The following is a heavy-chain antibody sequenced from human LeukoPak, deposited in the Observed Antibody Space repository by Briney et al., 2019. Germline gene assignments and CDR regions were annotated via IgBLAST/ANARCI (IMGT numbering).Heavy chain of an antibody. Sequence: GGSLRLSCAASGFTFSSYSMSWVRQAPGKGLEWVSSISSSSSYIYYADSVKGRFTISRDNAKNSLYLQMNSLRAEDTAVYYCAREIYSYGNWGYWGQGTLVTVSS. D-gene: IGHD5-18*01. V-gene: IGHV3-21*01. CDR2: ISSSSSYI. J-gene: IGHJ4*02. CDR3: AREIYSYGNWGY. CDR1: GFTFSSYS.